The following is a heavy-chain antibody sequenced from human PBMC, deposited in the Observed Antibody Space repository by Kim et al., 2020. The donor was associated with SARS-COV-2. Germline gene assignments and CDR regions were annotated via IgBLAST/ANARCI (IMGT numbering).Heavy chain of an antibody. D-gene: IGHD6-19*01. CDR2: IIPIFGTA. J-gene: IGHJ4*02. Sequence: SVKVSCKASGGTFSSYAISWVRQAPGQGLEWMGGIIPIFGTANYAQKFQGRVTITADESTSTAYMELSSLRSEDTAVYYCARGPDSEAVAGYYFDYWGQGTLVTVSS. CDR1: GGTFSSYA. CDR3: ARGPDSEAVAGYYFDY. V-gene: IGHV1-69*13.